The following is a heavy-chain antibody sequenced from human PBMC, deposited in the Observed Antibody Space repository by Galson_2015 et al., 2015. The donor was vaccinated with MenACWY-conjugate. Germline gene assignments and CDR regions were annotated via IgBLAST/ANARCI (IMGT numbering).Heavy chain of an antibody. CDR3: VRGSSGWRGMDV. Sequence: SLRLSCAASGFAFSNYCMHWVRQAPGKGLECVSRICAGGISIMYGDSVRGRFTISRDDAENTLYLQMDSLRVDDTAVYFCVRGSSGWRGMDVWGQGTTVTVS. CDR1: GFAFSNYC. D-gene: IGHD3-22*01. CDR2: ICAGGISI. V-gene: IGHV3-74*03. J-gene: IGHJ6*02.